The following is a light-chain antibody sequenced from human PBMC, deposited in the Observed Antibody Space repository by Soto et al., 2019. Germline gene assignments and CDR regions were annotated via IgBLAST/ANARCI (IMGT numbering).Light chain of an antibody. V-gene: IGKV2-28*01. CDR3: MQALQTPLT. CDR1: QSLLYSNGYNY. Sequence: DIVMTQSPLSLPVTPGEPASISCRSSQSLLYSNGYNYLDWYLQKPGQSPQLLIYLGSNRASGVSDRFSGSGSGTDFTLKISRVEAEDVGLYYCMQALQTPLTFGGGTKVEIK. CDR2: LGS. J-gene: IGKJ4*01.